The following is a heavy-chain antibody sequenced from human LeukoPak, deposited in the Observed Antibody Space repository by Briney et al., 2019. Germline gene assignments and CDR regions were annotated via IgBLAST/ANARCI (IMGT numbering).Heavy chain of an antibody. D-gene: IGHD5-18*01. CDR3: ARGQLNPDY. V-gene: IGHV4-4*02. Sequence: SGTLSLTCAVSGVSISSNNWWSWVRQPPGKGLDWIGEIYRSGGTNYNPSLKSRVTISVDKSKNQFSLNLRSVTAADTAMYYCARGQLNPDYWGQGTLVTVSS. CDR1: GVSISSNNW. CDR2: IYRSGGT. J-gene: IGHJ4*02.